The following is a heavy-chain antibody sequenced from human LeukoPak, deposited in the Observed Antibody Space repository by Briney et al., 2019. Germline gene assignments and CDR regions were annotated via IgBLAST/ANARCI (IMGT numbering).Heavy chain of an antibody. CDR2: IYTSGST. CDR1: GGSISSYY. J-gene: IGHJ4*02. Sequence: SETLSLTCTVSGGSISSYYWSWIRQPPGKGLEWIGYIYTSGSTNYNPSLKSRVTISVDTSKNQFSLKLSSVTAADTAVYYCARGFNTGGPLDYWGQGTLVTVSS. D-gene: IGHD1-14*01. CDR3: ARGFNTGGPLDY. V-gene: IGHV4-4*09.